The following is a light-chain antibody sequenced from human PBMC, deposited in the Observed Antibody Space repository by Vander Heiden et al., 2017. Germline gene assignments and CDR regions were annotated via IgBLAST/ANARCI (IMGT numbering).Light chain of an antibody. CDR2: SNN. CDR3: AAWDDSLNGLYV. Sequence: HSVLTPPPSPSPTPAQSLPLSCSGSISNIGRNTVNWYQHLPGTAPKLLINSNNQRPSGVPDRFSASKSGTSASLAISGLQSEDEAVYYCAAWDDSLNGLYVFGSGTKVTVL. J-gene: IGLJ1*01. CDR1: ISNIGRNT. V-gene: IGLV1-44*01.